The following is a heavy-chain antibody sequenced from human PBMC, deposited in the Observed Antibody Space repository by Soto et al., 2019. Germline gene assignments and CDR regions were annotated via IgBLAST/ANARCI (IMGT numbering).Heavy chain of an antibody. CDR2: IFHSGRT. D-gene: IGHD2-15*01. CDR1: GGSISSGDYY. V-gene: IGHV4-31*03. CDR3: ARWVEVSLDYFDS. J-gene: IGHJ4*02. Sequence: SETLSLTCTVSGGSISSGDYYWSWVRQNPGKGLEWIGHIFHSGRTHFNPSLKSRVSISVHTSKNQFSLYLMSVTAADTAVYYCARWVEVSLDYFDSWGQGAPVTVSS.